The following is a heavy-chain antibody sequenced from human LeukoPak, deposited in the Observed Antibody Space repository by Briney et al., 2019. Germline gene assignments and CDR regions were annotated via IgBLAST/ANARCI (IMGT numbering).Heavy chain of an antibody. Sequence: SETLSLTCAVSGVSISSGGYSWSWIRQPPGKGLEWIGYINYRGTTYYSPSINGRLTISVDTSKNHFSLDLSSVTAADTAVYYCARLTGYSSESWFDPWGQGTLVTVSS. V-gene: IGHV4-30-4*07. J-gene: IGHJ5*02. CDR1: GVSISSGGYS. CDR2: INYRGTT. CDR3: ARLTGYSSESWFDP. D-gene: IGHD3-9*01.